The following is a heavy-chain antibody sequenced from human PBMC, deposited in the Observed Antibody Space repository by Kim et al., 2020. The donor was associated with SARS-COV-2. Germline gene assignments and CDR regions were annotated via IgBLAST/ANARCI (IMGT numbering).Heavy chain of an antibody. Sequence: NYHPSLRGRVTISVDTSKDQFSLKLSSVTAADTAVYYCASRGEMATIINWGQGTLVTVSS. D-gene: IGHD5-12*01. V-gene: IGHV4-34*01. J-gene: IGHJ4*02. CDR3: ASRGEMATIIN.